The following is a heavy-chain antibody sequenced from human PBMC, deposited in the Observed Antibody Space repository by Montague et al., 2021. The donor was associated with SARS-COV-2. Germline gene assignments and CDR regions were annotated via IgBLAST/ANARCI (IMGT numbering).Heavy chain of an antibody. J-gene: IGHJ4*02. V-gene: IGHV3-13*01. D-gene: IGHD3-22*01. CDR3: ARAPRGYYDSSGYYNPPYYFDY. CDR1: GFTFSSYD. CDR2: IGTAGDT. Sequence: SLRLSCAASGFTFSSYDMHWVRQATGKGLEWVSAIGTAGDTYYPGSVKGRFTTSRENAKNSLYLQMNSLRAGDTAVYYCARAPRGYYDSSGYYNPPYYFDYWGQGTLVTVSS.